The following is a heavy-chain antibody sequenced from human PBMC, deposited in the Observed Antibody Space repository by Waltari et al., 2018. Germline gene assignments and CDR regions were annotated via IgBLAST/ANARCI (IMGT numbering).Heavy chain of an antibody. J-gene: IGHJ3*02. V-gene: IGHV3-23*01. CDR2: ISGSSSST. Sequence: EVQLLESGGGLVQPGGSVRLSCAASGFTFGNSALSWVRQAPGKGLEWISGISGSSSSTYYADSVKGRFTISRDNSKNTLYLQMNSLRAEDTAVYFCAKVEGGIVTRYYALDIWGQGTMVTVSS. D-gene: IGHD3-16*02. CDR3: AKVEGGIVTRYYALDI. CDR1: GFTFGNSA.